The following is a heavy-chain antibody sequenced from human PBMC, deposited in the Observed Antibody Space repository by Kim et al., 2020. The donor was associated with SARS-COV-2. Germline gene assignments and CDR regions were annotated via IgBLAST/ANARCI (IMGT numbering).Heavy chain of an antibody. V-gene: IGHV4-34*01. J-gene: IGHJ2*01. CDR2: VHHSGST. D-gene: IGHD2-2*01. CDR3: ARRLREDDARDWYFDF. CDR1: GGSFSGYY. Sequence: SETLSLTCAVYGGSFSGYYWSWIRQPPGKGLEWIGEVHHSGSTNYNPSLRSRVALTVDTSKNQFSLKMNSMTAADTAVYYCARRLREDDARDWYFDFWGRGTLV.